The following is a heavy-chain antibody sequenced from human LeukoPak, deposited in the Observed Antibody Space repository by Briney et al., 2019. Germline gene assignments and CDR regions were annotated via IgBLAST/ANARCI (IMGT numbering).Heavy chain of an antibody. D-gene: IGHD3-3*01. CDR2: ISSSSSYI. V-gene: IGHV3-21*01. J-gene: IGHJ3*02. CDR3: ARDYDFWSGYYPQAFDI. Sequence: PGGSLRLSCAASGFTFSSYSMNWVLQAPGKGLEWVSSISSSSSYIYYADSVKGRFTISRDNAKNSLYLQMNSLRAEDTAVYYCARDYDFWSGYYPQAFDIWGQGTMVTVSS. CDR1: GFTFSSYS.